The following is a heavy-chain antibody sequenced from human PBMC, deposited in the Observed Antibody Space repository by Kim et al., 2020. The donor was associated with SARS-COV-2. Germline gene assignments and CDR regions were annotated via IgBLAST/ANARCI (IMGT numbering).Heavy chain of an antibody. J-gene: IGHJ4*02. Sequence: GSLRLSCAASGFTFSSYAMSWVRQAPGKGLEWVSAISGSGGSTYYADSVKGRFTISRDNSKNTLYLQMNSLRAEDTAVYYCAKDSNDYGDYVDQGGYWGQGTLVTVSS. V-gene: IGHV3-23*01. CDR2: ISGSGGST. D-gene: IGHD4-17*01. CDR1: GFTFSSYA. CDR3: AKDSNDYGDYVDQGGY.